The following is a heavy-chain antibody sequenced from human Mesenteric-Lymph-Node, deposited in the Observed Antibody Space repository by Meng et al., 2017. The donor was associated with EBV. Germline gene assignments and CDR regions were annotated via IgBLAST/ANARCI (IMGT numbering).Heavy chain of an antibody. CDR1: VGSFVCYY. V-gene: IGHV4-34*01. CDR3: ARGDTMVQGGFDY. Sequence: VVLHRCGRGRFHPSAPLSPPAPVSVGSFVCYYWGWIRQPPGKGLEWIGEINHSGSTNYNPSLKSRVTISVDTSKNQFSLKLSSVTAADTAVYYCARGDTMVQGGFDYWGQGTLVTVSS. CDR2: INHSGST. J-gene: IGHJ4*02. D-gene: IGHD3-10*01.